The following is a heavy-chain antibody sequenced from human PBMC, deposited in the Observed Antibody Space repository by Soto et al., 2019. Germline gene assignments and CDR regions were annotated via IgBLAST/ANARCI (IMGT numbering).Heavy chain of an antibody. CDR2: ISAYNGNT. CDR3: ARDRFYSSSYYFDY. V-gene: IGHV1-18*01. Sequence: QVQLVQSGAEVKKPGASVKVSSKASGYTLTSYGISWGRQAPGRGLEWMGWISAYNGNTNYAQKLQGRVTMTTDTSTSTAYMELRSLRSDDTAVYYCARDRFYSSSYYFDYWGQGTLVTVSS. D-gene: IGHD6-6*01. CDR1: GYTLTSYG. J-gene: IGHJ4*02.